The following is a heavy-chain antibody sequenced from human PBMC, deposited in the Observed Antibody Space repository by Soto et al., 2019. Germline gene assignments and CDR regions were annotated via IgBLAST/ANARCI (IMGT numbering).Heavy chain of an antibody. CDR2: VSDNGGSRGGT. Sequence: LRXSCTASGFMFNNSAITWVRQAPGQGLQWVASVSDNGGSRGGTYYADSVKGRFTISRDNSKNTLYLQLDSLTGADTAVYYCASAKAVVIAALGIWGQGTMVTVSS. V-gene: IGHV3-23*01. CDR3: ASAKAVVIAALGI. CDR1: GFMFNNSA. J-gene: IGHJ3*02. D-gene: IGHD2-21*01.